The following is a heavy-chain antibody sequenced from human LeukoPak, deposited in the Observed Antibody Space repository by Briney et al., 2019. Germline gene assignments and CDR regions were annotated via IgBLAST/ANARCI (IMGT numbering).Heavy chain of an antibody. D-gene: IGHD1-1*01. CDR3: ARVPGTMGGAFDL. J-gene: IGHJ3*01. V-gene: IGHV3-7*01. CDR1: GFTLSSFW. Sequence: GGSLRLSCAVSGFTLSSFWMTWVRQAPGKGLEWVANIKQDGSDKYYVDSVKGRFTISRDNAKNSLYLQMNSLRAEDTALYYCARVPGTMGGAFDLWGQGTMVTVSS. CDR2: IKQDGSDK.